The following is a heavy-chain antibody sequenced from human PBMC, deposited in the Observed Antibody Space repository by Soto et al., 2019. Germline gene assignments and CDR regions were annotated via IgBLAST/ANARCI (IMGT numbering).Heavy chain of an antibody. V-gene: IGHV1-46*01. Sequence: QVQLMQSGAEVKKPGASVKVSCKASGDTFTDYYIHWVRQAPGQGLEWMGTVNPSGGHTTYAQHFLCRVTMTSDTSTSTLYMELTSLTSDDTAIYYWARGGHVVVVTAALDYWGQGTLVTVSS. CDR3: ARGGHVVVVTAALDY. D-gene: IGHD2-21*02. J-gene: IGHJ4*02. CDR1: GDTFTDYY. CDR2: VNPSGGHT.